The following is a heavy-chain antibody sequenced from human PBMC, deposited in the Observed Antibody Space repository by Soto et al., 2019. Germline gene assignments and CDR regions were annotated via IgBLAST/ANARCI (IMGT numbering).Heavy chain of an antibody. V-gene: IGHV4-34*01. J-gene: IGHJ4*02. CDR2: VDTSVIT. D-gene: IGHD3-9*01. CDR1: GGSLSDYS. Sequence: VQLQQWGTGLLKPSETLSLTCAVYGGSLSDYSWTWIRQAPRRGLEWIGEVDTSVITNYNPSLESRVTFSIDTSNSAFALRRSSVTAADTAVYFCARAGNYDVLGGRIYDFDSWGQATALCVSS. CDR3: ARAGNYDVLGGRIYDFDS.